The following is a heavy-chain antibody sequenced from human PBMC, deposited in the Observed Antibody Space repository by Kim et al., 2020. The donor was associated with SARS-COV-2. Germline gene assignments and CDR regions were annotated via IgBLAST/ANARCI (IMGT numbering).Heavy chain of an antibody. CDR2: IYYSGST. Sequence: SETLSLTCTVSGGSFSSSSYYWGWIRQPPGKGLEWIGSIYYSGSTYYNPSLKSRVTISVDTSKNQFSLKLSSVTAADTAVYYCARHGATNYAFDIWGQGT. V-gene: IGHV4-39*01. CDR3: ARHGATNYAFDI. J-gene: IGHJ3*02. CDR1: GGSFSSSSYY. D-gene: IGHD1-26*01.